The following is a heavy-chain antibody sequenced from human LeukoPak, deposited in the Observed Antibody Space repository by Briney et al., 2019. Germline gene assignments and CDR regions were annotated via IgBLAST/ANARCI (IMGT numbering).Heavy chain of an antibody. CDR3: ASSTAMVLYYFDY. D-gene: IGHD5-18*01. Sequence: ASVKVSCKASGGTFSSYAISWVRQAPGQGLEWMGGIIPIFGTANYAQKFQGRVTITADESTSTAYMELSSLRSEDTAVYYCASSTAMVLYYFDYWGLGTLVTVSS. CDR1: GGTFSSYA. J-gene: IGHJ4*02. V-gene: IGHV1-69*13. CDR2: IIPIFGTA.